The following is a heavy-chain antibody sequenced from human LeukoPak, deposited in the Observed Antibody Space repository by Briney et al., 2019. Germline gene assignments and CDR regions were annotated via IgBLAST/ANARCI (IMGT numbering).Heavy chain of an antibody. J-gene: IGHJ4*02. CDR2: INTNTGNP. Sequence: SSVKVSCKASGYSFTHYGMNWVRQAPGQGLEWMGWINTNTGNPTYAQGFTGRFVFSLDTSVSTAYLQISSLKAEDTAVYYCARAVNNPLYWGQGTLVTVSS. CDR1: GYSFTHYG. V-gene: IGHV7-4-1*02. CDR3: ARAVNNPLY. D-gene: IGHD1-14*01.